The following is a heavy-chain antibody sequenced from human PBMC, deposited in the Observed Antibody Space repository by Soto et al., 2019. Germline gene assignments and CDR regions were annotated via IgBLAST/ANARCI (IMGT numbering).Heavy chain of an antibody. CDR3: ARTGVVTIWDAFDI. J-gene: IGHJ3*02. CDR2: ISYDGSNK. Sequence: GGSLRLSCAASGFTFSSYAMNWVRQAPGKGLEWVAVISYDGSNKYYADSVKGRFTISRDNSKNTLYLQMNSLRAEDTAVYYCARTGVVTIWDAFDIWGQGTMVTVSS. V-gene: IGHV3-30-3*01. CDR1: GFTFSSYA. D-gene: IGHD3-3*01.